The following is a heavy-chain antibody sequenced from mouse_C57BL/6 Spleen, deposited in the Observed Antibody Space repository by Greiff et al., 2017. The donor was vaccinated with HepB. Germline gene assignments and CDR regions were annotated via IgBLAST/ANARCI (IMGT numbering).Heavy chain of an antibody. V-gene: IGHV1-59*01. J-gene: IGHJ4*01. CDR2: IDPSDSYT. Sequence: QVQLKQPGAELVRPGTSVKLSCKASGYTFTSYWMHWVKQRPGQGLEWIGVIDPSDSYTNYNQKFKGKATLTVDTSSSTAYMQLSSLTSEDSAVYYCARGAITTGDAMDYWGQGTSVTVSS. CDR1: GYTFTSYW. CDR3: ARGAITTGDAMDY. D-gene: IGHD1-1*01.